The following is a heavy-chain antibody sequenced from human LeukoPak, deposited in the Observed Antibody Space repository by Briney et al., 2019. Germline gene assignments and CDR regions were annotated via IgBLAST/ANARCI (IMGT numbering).Heavy chain of an antibody. CDR1: GFTFSSYS. CDR2: VTGSSSFI. V-gene: IGHV3-21*01. J-gene: IGHJ5*02. Sequence: GGSLRLSCVASGFTFSSYSMNWVRQAPGKGLEWVSSVTGSSSFIYYADSVKGRFTSSRDNAKNSLYLQMNSLRVDDTAVYYCARGGNWFDPWGQGTLVTVSS. CDR3: ARGGNWFDP.